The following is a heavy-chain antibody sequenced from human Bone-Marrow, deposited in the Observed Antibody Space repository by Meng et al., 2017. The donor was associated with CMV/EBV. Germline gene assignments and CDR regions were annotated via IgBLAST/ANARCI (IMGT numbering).Heavy chain of an antibody. CDR2: ISAYNGNT. D-gene: IGHD6-13*01. Sequence: ASVKVSCKASGYTFTSYGISWVRQAPGQGLEWMGWISAYNGNTNYAQKLQGRVTMTTDTSTSTAYMELRSLRSDDTAVYYCAREGSSIPNHYYYCGMDVWGQGTTVTSP. CDR3: AREGSSIPNHYYYCGMDV. CDR1: GYTFTSYG. J-gene: IGHJ6*02. V-gene: IGHV1-18*01.